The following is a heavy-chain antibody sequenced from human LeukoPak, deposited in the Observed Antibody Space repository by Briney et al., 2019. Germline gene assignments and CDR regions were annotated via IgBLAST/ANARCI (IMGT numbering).Heavy chain of an antibody. Sequence: GGSLRLSCAASGFSFSSYTMNWVRQAPGKGLEWVSSISSSSNYIYYADSLKGRFTISRDNAKNSLYLQMNSLRAEDTAVYYCARRASVAGVFDYWGQGTLVTVSS. CDR3: ARRASVAGVFDY. V-gene: IGHV3-21*04. J-gene: IGHJ4*02. CDR2: ISSSSNYI. D-gene: IGHD6-19*01. CDR1: GFSFSSYT.